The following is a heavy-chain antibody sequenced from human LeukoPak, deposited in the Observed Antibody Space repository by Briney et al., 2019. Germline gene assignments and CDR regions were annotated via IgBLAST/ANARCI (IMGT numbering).Heavy chain of an antibody. CDR3: AKDRPNYYGSNGHYYRRDGDY. V-gene: IGHV3-23*01. D-gene: IGHD3-22*01. Sequence: GGSLRLSCAASGFTFSIYAMSWVRQAPGKGLQWVSSITSSGDGTYYADSVKGRFTISRDNSENMLYLQMNSLRVEDTAVYFCAKDRPNYYGSNGHYYRRDGDYWGQGTLVPVSS. CDR1: GFTFSIYA. CDR2: ITSSGDGT. J-gene: IGHJ4*02.